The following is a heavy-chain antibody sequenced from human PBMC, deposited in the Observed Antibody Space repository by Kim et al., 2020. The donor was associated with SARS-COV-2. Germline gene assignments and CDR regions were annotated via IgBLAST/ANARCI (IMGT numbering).Heavy chain of an antibody. CDR1: GFTFSDYY. Sequence: GGSLRLSCAASGFTFSDYYMSWIRQAPGKGLEWVSYISSSSSYTNYADSVKGRFTISRDNAKNSLYLQMNSLRAEDTAVYYCARELRLPGLYYYGMDVWGQGTTVTVSS. V-gene: IGHV3-11*06. D-gene: IGHD7-27*01. CDR3: ARELRLPGLYYYGMDV. J-gene: IGHJ6*02. CDR2: ISSSSSYT.